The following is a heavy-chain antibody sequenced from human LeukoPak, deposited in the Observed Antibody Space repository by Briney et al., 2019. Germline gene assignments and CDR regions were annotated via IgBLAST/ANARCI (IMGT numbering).Heavy chain of an antibody. CDR2: ISTYNGNT. V-gene: IGHV1-18*01. D-gene: IGHD3-22*01. Sequence: ASVKVSCKASGYTFTTYHISWVRQAPGQGLEWMGWISTYNGNTNYAQRLQDRVTMTTDTSTSTAYMELRSLRSDDTAVYYCAKDGIGYYDSSGYFDYWGQGTLVTVSS. CDR3: AKDGIGYYDSSGYFDY. J-gene: IGHJ4*02. CDR1: GYTFTTYH.